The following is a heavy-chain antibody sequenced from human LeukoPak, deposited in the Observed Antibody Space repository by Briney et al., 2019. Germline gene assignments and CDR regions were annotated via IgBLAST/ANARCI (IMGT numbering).Heavy chain of an antibody. CDR2: ISSSSSYI. V-gene: IGHV3-21*01. CDR1: GFTFSSYS. CDR3: VRGLLEWLRLETYYFAA. J-gene: IGHJ4*02. Sequence: GESLRLSCAASGFTFSSYSMNWVRQAPGKGLEWVSSISSSSSYIYYADSVKGRFTISRDNAKNSLYLQMNSLRADDTATYYCVRGLLEWLRLETYYFAAWGQGTLVIVSS. D-gene: IGHD3-3*01.